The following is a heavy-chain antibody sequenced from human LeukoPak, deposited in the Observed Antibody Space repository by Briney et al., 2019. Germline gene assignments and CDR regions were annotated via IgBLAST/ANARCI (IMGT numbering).Heavy chain of an antibody. CDR1: GFTFSTYG. Sequence: PWGSLRLSCAASGFTFSTYGMNWVRQAPGQGLEWVSTISTNSVATYYSDSVKGRFTISRDNSKNTLFLQMNSLRAEDTAIYYGAIGQSTIATRSFDSWGQGTLVTVSS. D-gene: IGHD6-6*01. CDR3: AIGQSTIATRSFDS. J-gene: IGHJ4*02. V-gene: IGHV3-23*01. CDR2: ISTNSVAT.